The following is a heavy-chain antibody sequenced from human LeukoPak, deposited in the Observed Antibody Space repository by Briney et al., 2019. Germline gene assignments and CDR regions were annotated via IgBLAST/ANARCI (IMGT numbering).Heavy chain of an antibody. Sequence: PGRSLRLSCAASGFTFSSHGMHWVRQAPGKGLEWVAVIWYDGSKKYYGDSVKSRFIVSRDNSKNTLYLQMNSPRAEDTAVYFCAKVADYYDTSGLDYWGQGTPVTVSS. J-gene: IGHJ4*02. D-gene: IGHD3-22*01. CDR2: IWYDGSKK. V-gene: IGHV3-33*06. CDR3: AKVADYYDTSGLDY. CDR1: GFTFSSHG.